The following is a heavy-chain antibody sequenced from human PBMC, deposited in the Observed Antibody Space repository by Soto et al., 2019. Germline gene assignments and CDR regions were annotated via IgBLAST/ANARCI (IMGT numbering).Heavy chain of an antibody. CDR2: ISYDGSNK. V-gene: IGHV3-30-3*01. D-gene: IGHD6-13*01. CDR1: GFTFSSYA. Sequence: GGSRRLSCAASGFTFSSYAMHWVRQAPGKGLEWVAVISYDGSNKYYADSVKGRFTISRDNSKNTLYLQMNSLRAEDTAVYYCARDVIAAAGTGGGFDPWGQGTLVTVSS. J-gene: IGHJ5*02. CDR3: ARDVIAAAGTGGGFDP.